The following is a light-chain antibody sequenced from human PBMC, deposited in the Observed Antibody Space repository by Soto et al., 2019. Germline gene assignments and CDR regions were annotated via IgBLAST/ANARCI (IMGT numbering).Light chain of an antibody. CDR2: GAS. CDR3: QQSYSSPVT. Sequence: DIQMTQSPSTLSASVGDRVTITCRASQSISDSLAWYQQKPGKAPNLLIYGASNLQSGVPSRFSGSGSGTEFTLTISSLRPEDFATYYCQQSYSSPVTFGQGTRLEIK. J-gene: IGKJ5*01. V-gene: IGKV1-39*01. CDR1: QSISDS.